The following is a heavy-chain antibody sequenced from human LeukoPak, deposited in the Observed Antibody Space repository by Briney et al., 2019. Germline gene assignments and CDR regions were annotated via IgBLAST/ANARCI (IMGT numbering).Heavy chain of an antibody. V-gene: IGHV4-61*02. J-gene: IGHJ5*02. D-gene: IGHD5-12*01. CDR1: GGSISRGTYY. CDR3: ARGAGGYDYNYWFDP. CDR2: FYTSGST. Sequence: SETLSLTPILSGGSISRGTYYWRWIRHPAGKGLEWIGRFYTSGSTNYNPSLKSRVTISVDTSKNQFSLKLSSVTAADTAVYCCARGAGGYDYNYWFDPWGQGTLVTVSS.